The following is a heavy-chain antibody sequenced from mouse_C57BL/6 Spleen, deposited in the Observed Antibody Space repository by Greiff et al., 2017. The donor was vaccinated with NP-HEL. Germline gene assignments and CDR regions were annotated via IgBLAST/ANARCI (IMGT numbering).Heavy chain of an antibody. Sequence: EVKVVESGGGLVKPGGSLKLSCAASGFTFSSYAMSWVRQTPEKRLEWVATISDGGSYTYYPDNVKGRFTISRDNAKNNLYLQMSHLKSEDTAMYYCARESFITTVAPYFDVWGTGTTVTVSS. CDR2: ISDGGSYT. J-gene: IGHJ1*03. V-gene: IGHV5-4*01. CDR1: GFTFSSYA. D-gene: IGHD1-1*01. CDR3: ARESFITTVAPYFDV.